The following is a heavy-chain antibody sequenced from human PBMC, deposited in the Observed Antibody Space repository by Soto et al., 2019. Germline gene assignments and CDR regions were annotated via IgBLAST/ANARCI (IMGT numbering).Heavy chain of an antibody. CDR3: ARDSGAKLSSS. V-gene: IGHV1-69*13. Sequence: SVKVSCKASGGTFSSYRINWVRQAPGQGLEWVGGIVPIYRTADYAQKFQGRVAITADESARTAYLEVRSLKSQDTAVYYCARDSGAKLSSSWGQGTLVTVSS. D-gene: IGHD6-13*01. CDR1: GGTFSSYR. J-gene: IGHJ4*02. CDR2: IVPIYRTA.